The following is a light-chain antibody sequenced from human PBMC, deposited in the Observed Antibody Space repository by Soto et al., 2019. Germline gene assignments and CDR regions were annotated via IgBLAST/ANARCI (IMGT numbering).Light chain of an antibody. CDR2: EAT. V-gene: IGLV2-23*01. J-gene: IGLJ2*01. Sequence: QSALTQPASVSGSPGPSITLSCTGTSSDVGSYNLVSWYQQHPGKAPKLMIYEATKRPSGVSDRFSGSKSGNTASLTISGLLAEDEADYYCCSYAGSRIVVFGGGTKLTVL. CDR3: CSYAGSRIVV. CDR1: SSDVGSYNL.